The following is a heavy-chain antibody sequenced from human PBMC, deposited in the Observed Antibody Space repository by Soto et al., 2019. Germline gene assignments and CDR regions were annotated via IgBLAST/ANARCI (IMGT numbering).Heavy chain of an antibody. V-gene: IGHV1-69*13. CDR2: IMTIFGTA. J-gene: IGHJ6*02. CDR1: GGTFSSYV. CDR3: ARLIWNGMDV. Sequence: ASVKVSCKASGGTFSSYVITWVRQAPGQGLEWMGGIMTIFGTANYAQKFQGRVTITADESTSTADMELSSLRSEDTAVYYCARLIWNGMDVWGQGTTVTVSS. D-gene: IGHD1-1*01.